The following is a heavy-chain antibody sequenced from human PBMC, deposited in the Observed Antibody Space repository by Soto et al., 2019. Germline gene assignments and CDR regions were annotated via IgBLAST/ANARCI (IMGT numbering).Heavy chain of an antibody. CDR3: ERVRGGAAFDI. V-gene: IGHV3-21*01. Sequence: PXGSLRLSCAASGFTFSSYRMNWVRQAPGKGLEWVSSISSSSSYIYYADSVKGRFTISRDNAKNSLYLQMNSLRAEDTAVYYCERVRGGAAFDIWAQGTMVTVSS. CDR1: GFTFSSYR. CDR2: ISSSSSYI. J-gene: IGHJ3*02. D-gene: IGHD3-16*01.